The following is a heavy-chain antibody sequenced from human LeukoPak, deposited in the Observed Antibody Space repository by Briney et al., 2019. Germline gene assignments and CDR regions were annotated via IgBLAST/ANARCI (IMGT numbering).Heavy chain of an antibody. CDR2: ISGSNSYI. D-gene: IGHD1-1*01. Sequence: TGGSLRLSCAASEFTFSSYTMHWIRQAPGKGLEWVSSISGSNSYIFYADSVKGRFTVSRDNAKDSLYPQMNSLRAEDTAVYYCARALTTLTYEGYWGQGTLVTVSS. CDR3: ARALTTLTYEGY. CDR1: EFTFSSYT. J-gene: IGHJ4*02. V-gene: IGHV3-21*01.